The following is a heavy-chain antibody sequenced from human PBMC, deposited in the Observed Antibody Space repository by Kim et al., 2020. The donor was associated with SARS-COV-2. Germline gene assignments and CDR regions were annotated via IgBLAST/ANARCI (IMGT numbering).Heavy chain of an antibody. V-gene: IGHV3-23*01. D-gene: IGHD6-13*01. CDR2: SP. Sequence: SPNNADSVKGRFTISRDNSKNTLYLQMNSLRAEDRAVYYCAKVLSSWFLRWGQGTLVTVSS. CDR3: AKVLSSWFLR. J-gene: IGHJ1*01.